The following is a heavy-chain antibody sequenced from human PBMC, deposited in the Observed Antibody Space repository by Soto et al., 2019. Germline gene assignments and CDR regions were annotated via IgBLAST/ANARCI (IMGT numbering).Heavy chain of an antibody. J-gene: IGHJ5*02. CDR2: VHYSGNT. CDR1: GYSISSGYH. CDR3: ARQDRVVAEGRWFDP. V-gene: IGHV4-38-2*02. D-gene: IGHD2-15*01. Sequence: PSETLSLTCTVSGYSISSGYHWAWIRQPPGKGLEWLGSVHYSGNTYYNPSLKSRLTISVDKSKNQFSLNLSSVTAGDTAVYYCARQDRVVAEGRWFDPWGQGSLVTVSS.